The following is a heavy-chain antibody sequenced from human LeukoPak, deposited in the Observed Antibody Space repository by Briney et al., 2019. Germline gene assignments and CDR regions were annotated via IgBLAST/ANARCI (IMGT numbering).Heavy chain of an antibody. CDR3: ARHYGP. V-gene: IGHV4-59*08. D-gene: IGHD3-10*01. Sequence: SETLSLTCTVSGASVSNYYWSWIRQPPGKGLEWIGYIYYSGSTYYNPSLKSRVTISVDTSKNQFSLKLSSVTAADTAVYYCARHYGPWGQGTLVTVSS. CDR2: IYYSGST. CDR1: GASVSNYY. J-gene: IGHJ4*02.